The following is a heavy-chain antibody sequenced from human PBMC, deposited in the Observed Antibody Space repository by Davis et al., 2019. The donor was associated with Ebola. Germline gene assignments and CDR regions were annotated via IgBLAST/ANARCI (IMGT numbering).Heavy chain of an antibody. CDR2: IYYSGST. V-gene: IGHV4-61*01. CDR3: ARVRYYGSGSPIDY. Sequence: MPGGSLRLSCTVSGGSVSSGSYYWSWIRQPPEKGLEWVGYIYYSGSTNCNPSLKSRVTISVDTSKNQFSLKLSSVTAADTAVYYCARVRYYGSGSPIDYWGQGTLVTVSS. D-gene: IGHD3-10*01. J-gene: IGHJ4*02. CDR1: GGSVSSGSYY.